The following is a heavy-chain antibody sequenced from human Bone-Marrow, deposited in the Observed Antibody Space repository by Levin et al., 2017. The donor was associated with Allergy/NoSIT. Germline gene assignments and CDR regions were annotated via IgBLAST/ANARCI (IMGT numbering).Heavy chain of an antibody. V-gene: IGHV3-30*04. CDR2: ISSDGRKE. J-gene: IGHJ4*02. CDR3: ARGKLAGHKSLAVDY. D-gene: IGHD6-19*01. Sequence: GGSLRLSCAASGFTFSSYSFHWVRQAPGKGLEWVALISSDGRKEYYAESVKGRFTISRDNSKNTVYLQMDSLRGEDTALYFAARGKLAGHKSLAVDYWGQGTVVTVSS. CDR1: GFTFSSYS.